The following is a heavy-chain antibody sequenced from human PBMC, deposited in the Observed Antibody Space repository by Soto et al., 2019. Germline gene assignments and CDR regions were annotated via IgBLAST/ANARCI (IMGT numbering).Heavy chain of an antibody. J-gene: IGHJ4*02. CDR2: IYYSGST. CDR3: ARHYNWNDPVPHHFHY. Sequence: SETLSLTCTVSGGSISSSSYFWGWIRQPPGKGLEWIGSIYYSGSTYYNPSLKSRVTISVDTSKNQLSLKLTSVTAADTAVYYCARHYNWNDPVPHHFHYWGQGTLVTVS. D-gene: IGHD1-20*01. V-gene: IGHV4-39*01. CDR1: GGSISSSSYF.